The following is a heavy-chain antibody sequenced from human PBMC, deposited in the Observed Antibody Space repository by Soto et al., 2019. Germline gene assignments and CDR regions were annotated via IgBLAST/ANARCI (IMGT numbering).Heavy chain of an antibody. Sequence: GGSLRLSCLASGFTFSDYAMTWVRHVPGRGLEWVASLDGAGGSTYYADSVRGRFTISRDNPQNTLFLQMKRLTVDDTAIYYCAAPRDEYGSGVSWFTYGMDIWGQGTTVTVS. CDR3: AAPRDEYGSGVSWFTYGMDI. D-gene: IGHD3-10*01. CDR1: GFTFSDYA. J-gene: IGHJ6*02. CDR2: LDGAGGST. V-gene: IGHV3-23*01.